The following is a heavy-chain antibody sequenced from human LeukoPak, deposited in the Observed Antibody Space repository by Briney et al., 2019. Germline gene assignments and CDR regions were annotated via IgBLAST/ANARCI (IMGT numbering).Heavy chain of an antibody. Sequence: LETLSLTCTVSGGSISSYYWSWIRQPPGKGLEWIGYIYYSGSTNYNPSLKSRVTISVDTSKNQFSLKLNSVTPEDTAVYFCARTRYSSGGVYYHGVDVWGQGTTVTVSS. CDR1: GGSISSYY. CDR2: IYYSGST. V-gene: IGHV4-59*12. D-gene: IGHD6-19*01. CDR3: ARTRYSSGGVYYHGVDV. J-gene: IGHJ6*02.